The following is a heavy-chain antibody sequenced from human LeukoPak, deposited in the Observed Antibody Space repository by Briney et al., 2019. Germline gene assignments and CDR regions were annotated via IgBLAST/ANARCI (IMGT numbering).Heavy chain of an antibody. CDR2: ISWNSGSI. V-gene: IGHV3-9*01. J-gene: IGHJ6*02. CDR3: AKDPNTVPIDGMDV. CDR1: GFTFSSYA. Sequence: PGGSLRLSCAASGFTFSSYAMSWVRQAPGKGLEWVSGISWNSGSIGYADSVKGRFTISRDNAKNSLYLQMNSLRAEDTALYYCAKDPNTVPIDGMDVWGQGTTVTVSS. D-gene: IGHD4-17*01.